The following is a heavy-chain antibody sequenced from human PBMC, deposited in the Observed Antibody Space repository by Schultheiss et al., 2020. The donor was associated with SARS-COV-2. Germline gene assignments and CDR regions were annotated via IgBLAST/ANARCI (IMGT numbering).Heavy chain of an antibody. CDR3: ATDLRVGATNLVYYYYGMDV. CDR1: GYTLTELS. Sequence: ASVKVSCKVSGYTLTELSMHWVRQAPGKGLEWMGGFDPEDGETIYAQKFQGRVTMTEDTSTDTAYMELSSLRSEDTAVYYCATDLRVGATNLVYYYYGMDVWGQGTTVTVAS. V-gene: IGHV1-24*01. CDR2: FDPEDGET. J-gene: IGHJ6*02. D-gene: IGHD1-26*01.